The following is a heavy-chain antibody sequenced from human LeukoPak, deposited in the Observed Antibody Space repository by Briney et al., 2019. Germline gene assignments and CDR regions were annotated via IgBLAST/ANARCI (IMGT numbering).Heavy chain of an antibody. Sequence: GGSLRLSCAASGLTFRTFWMTWVRQAPGKGLEWVANINQDGSETYYVDSVMGRFTISRDNAKNSLYLQMNSLRAEDTALYYCAKDVTPATGFYGMDVWGQGTTVTVSS. CDR1: GLTFRTFW. CDR3: AKDVTPATGFYGMDV. CDR2: INQDGSET. J-gene: IGHJ6*02. D-gene: IGHD5-12*01. V-gene: IGHV3-7*03.